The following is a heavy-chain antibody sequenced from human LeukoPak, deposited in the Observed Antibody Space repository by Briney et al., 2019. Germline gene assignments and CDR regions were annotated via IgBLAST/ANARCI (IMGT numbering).Heavy chain of an antibody. V-gene: IGHV3-23*01. D-gene: IGHD3-10*01. CDR1: GFTFSSYA. CDR3: AKSGYGSGSYYPNWFDP. CDR2: ISGSGGST. J-gene: IGHJ5*02. Sequence: GGSLRLSCAASGFTFSSYAMSWVRQAPGKGLEWVSAISGSGGSTYYADSVKGRFTISRDNSKNTLYLQMNSLRAEDTAVYYCAKSGYGSGSYYPNWFDPWGQGTLVTVSS.